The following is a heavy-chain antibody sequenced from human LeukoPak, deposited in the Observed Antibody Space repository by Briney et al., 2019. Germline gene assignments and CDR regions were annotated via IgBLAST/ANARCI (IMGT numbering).Heavy chain of an antibody. J-gene: IGHJ5*02. CDR2: INPNSGGT. CDR3: ARDFLVPAAPYTWFDP. V-gene: IGHV1-2*06. Sequence: GASVKVSCKASGYTFTGYYMHWVRQAPGQGLEWMGRINPNSGGTNYAQKFQGRVTMTRDPSISTAYMELSRLRSDDTAVYYCARDFLVPAAPYTWFDPWGQGTLVTVSS. CDR1: GYTFTGYY. D-gene: IGHD2-2*01.